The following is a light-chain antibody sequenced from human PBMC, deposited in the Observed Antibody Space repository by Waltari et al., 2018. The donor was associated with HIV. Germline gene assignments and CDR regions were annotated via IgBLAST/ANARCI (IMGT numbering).Light chain of an antibody. CDR1: QSVSSNY. Sequence: ENVLTQSPATLSLSPGERATLSCRARQSVSSNYLAWYQHKPGQAPRLLIYGASSRATGIPARFSGSGSGTDFTLTISRLEPEDFAVYYCQQYGGSPYTFGQGTKLEIK. CDR3: QQYGGSPYT. CDR2: GAS. J-gene: IGKJ2*01. V-gene: IGKV3-20*01.